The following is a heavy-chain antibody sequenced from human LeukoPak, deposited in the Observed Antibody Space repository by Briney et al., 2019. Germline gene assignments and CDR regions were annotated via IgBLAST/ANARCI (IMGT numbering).Heavy chain of an antibody. CDR3: AVGIRLGELFFDY. CDR2: INPIFNIL. D-gene: IGHD3-10*01. V-gene: IGHV1-69*01. J-gene: IGHJ4*02. CDR1: EGTFGAYS. Sequence: ASVKVSCKASEGTFGAYSIDWVRQAPGQGLDWVGGINPIFNILYYAQNFQGRVTITADESTNTAYLELDSLRHDDTAVYYCAVGIRLGELFFDYWGRGTLVTVSS.